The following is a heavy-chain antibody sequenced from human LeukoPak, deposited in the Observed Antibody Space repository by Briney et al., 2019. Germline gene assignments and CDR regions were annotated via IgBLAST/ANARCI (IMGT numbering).Heavy chain of an antibody. CDR2: IYYSGST. CDR1: GGSISSYY. J-gene: IGHJ4*02. CDR3: ARDLPYYYGSGSRYFDY. V-gene: IGHV4-59*01. Sequence: ASETLSLTCTVSGGSISSYYWSWIRQPPGKGLEWIGYIYYSGSTNYNPSLKSRVTISVDTSKNQFSLKLSSVTAADTAVYYCARDLPYYYGSGSRYFDYWGQGTLVTVS. D-gene: IGHD3-10*01.